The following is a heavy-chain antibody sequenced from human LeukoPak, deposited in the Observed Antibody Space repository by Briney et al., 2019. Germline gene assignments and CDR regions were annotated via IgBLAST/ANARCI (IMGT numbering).Heavy chain of an antibody. J-gene: IGHJ3*02. Sequence: GGSLRLSCAASGFIFSKYGMHWVRQAPGKGLEWAAFIQYDGGNKYYADSVKGRFTISRDNSKNTLYLQMNSLRAEDTAVYYCAKTAPDAFDIWGQGTMVTVSS. V-gene: IGHV3-30*02. CDR3: AKTAPDAFDI. CDR1: GFIFSKYG. CDR2: IQYDGGNK.